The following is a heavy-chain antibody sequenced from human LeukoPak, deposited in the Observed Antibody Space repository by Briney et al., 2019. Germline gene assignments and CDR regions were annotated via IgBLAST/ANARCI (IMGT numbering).Heavy chain of an antibody. D-gene: IGHD7-27*01. CDR2: MYYSGRT. CDR1: GGSISNSSYY. V-gene: IGHV4-39*01. Sequence: KASETLSLTCTVSGGSISNSSYYWGWIRQPPGKGLEWIGSMYYSGRTYYNPSLKSRVTISVDTSKNQFSLKLSSVTAADTAVYYCARHDLTGEDYFDYWGQGTLVTVSS. J-gene: IGHJ4*02. CDR3: ARHDLTGEDYFDY.